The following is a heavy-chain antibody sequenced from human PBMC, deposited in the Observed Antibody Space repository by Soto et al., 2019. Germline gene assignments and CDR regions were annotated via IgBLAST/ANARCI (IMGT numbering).Heavy chain of an antibody. Sequence: SVKVSCKASGGTFSSYAISWVRQAPGQGLEWMGGIIPIFGTANYAQKFQGRVTITADESTSTAYMELSSLRSEDTAVYYCARLAAAVDYGMDVWGQGTTVTVSS. CDR2: IIPIFGTA. D-gene: IGHD6-13*01. CDR1: GGTFSSYA. CDR3: ARLAAAVDYGMDV. J-gene: IGHJ6*02. V-gene: IGHV1-69*13.